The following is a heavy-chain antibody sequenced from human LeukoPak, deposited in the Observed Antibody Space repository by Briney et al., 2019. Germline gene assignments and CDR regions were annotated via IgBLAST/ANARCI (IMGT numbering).Heavy chain of an antibody. CDR2: IYYSGST. CDR1: GGSISSNNYY. CDR3: ARRGLATSEYFQH. J-gene: IGHJ1*01. Sequence: SETLSLTCTVSGGSISSNNYYWGWIRQPPGKGLEWIGSIYYSGSTYYNPSLKSRVTISVDTSKNQFSLKLSSVTAADTAVYYCARRGLATSEYFQHWGQGTLVTVSS. D-gene: IGHD1-26*01. V-gene: IGHV4-39*01.